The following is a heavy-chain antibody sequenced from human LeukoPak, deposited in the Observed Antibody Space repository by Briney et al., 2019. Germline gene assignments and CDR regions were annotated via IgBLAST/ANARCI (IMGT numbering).Heavy chain of an antibody. J-gene: IGHJ4*02. Sequence: GGSLRLSCAASGFTFSTYAMSWVRQAQGKGLEWVSTISDVGDNTYYADSVKGRFTISRDNSDNTLYLQMNSLRAEDTAVYYCAKDGWRPDCREDSCYPFDSWGRGTLVTVSS. D-gene: IGHD2-15*01. CDR3: AKDGWRPDCREDSCYPFDS. CDR1: GFTFSTYA. CDR2: ISDVGDNT. V-gene: IGHV3-23*01.